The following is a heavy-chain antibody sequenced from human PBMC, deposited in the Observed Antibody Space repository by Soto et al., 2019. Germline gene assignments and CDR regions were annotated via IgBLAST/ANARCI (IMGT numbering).Heavy chain of an antibody. CDR1: GFTFSYYW. J-gene: IGHJ3*01. Sequence: EGQLVESGGDLVRPGGSLRLSCAASGFTFSYYWMHWGRQAPGKGLIRVSRMHSDGSSTTYADFVNGRFIISRANARNTVVWQVNSVIVEDTAGYACARRDRGALDLWGQGTVVTVSS. D-gene: IGHD1-26*01. CDR2: MHSDGSST. V-gene: IGHV3-74*01. CDR3: ARRDRGALDL.